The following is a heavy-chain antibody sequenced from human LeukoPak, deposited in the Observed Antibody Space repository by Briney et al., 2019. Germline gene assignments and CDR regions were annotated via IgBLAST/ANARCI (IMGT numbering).Heavy chain of an antibody. V-gene: IGHV3-33*01. Sequence: PGGSLRLSCAASGFTFSSYGMHWVRQAPGKGLEWVAVIWYDGSNKYYADSVKGRFTISRDNSKNTLYLQMNSLRAEDTAVYYCARGLAYCGGDCYGIDYWGQGTLVTVSS. CDR2: IWYDGSNK. CDR1: GFTFSSYG. J-gene: IGHJ4*02. D-gene: IGHD2-21*02. CDR3: ARGLAYCGGDCYGIDY.